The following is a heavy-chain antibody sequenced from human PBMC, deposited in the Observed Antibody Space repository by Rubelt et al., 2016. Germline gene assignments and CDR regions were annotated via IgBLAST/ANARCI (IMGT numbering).Heavy chain of an antibody. J-gene: IGHJ6*02. CDR2: INSDGSST. Sequence: CAASGFTFSSYWMHWVRQAPGKGLVWVSRINSDGSSTSYADSVKGRFTISRVNAKNTLYLQMNSLRAEDTAVYYCARVYGSGSSFYYYYGMDVWGQGTTVTVSS. CDR3: ARVYGSGSSFYYYYGMDV. V-gene: IGHV3-74*01. CDR1: GFTFSSYW. D-gene: IGHD3-10*01.